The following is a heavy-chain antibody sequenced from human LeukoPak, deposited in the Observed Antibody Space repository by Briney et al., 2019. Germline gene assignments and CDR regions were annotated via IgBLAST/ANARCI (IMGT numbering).Heavy chain of an antibody. D-gene: IGHD6-13*01. CDR3: ARDISSSWYDY. CDR2: IWYDGSNK. J-gene: IGHJ4*02. CDR1: KFKFSSFG. V-gene: IGHV3-33*01. Sequence: PGGSLRLSCAASKFKFSSFGMHWVRQAPGKGLEWVALIWYDGSNKYYADSVKGRFTISRDNSKNTLFLQMNSLRAEDTAIYYCARDISSSWYDYWGQGTLVTVSS.